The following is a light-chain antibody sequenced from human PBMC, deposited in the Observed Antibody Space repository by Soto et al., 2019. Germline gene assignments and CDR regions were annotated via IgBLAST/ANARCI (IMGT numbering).Light chain of an antibody. CDR3: QQYNNWPRT. V-gene: IGKV3-15*01. CDR1: QSVSSN. Sequence: EILMTQSPATLSVSPGERATLSCRASQSVSSNLDWYQQKPGQAHRLLTYGASTRATGIPARFSGSGSGTEVTLTISSLQSEDFAVYYCQQYNNWPRTFGQGTRWIS. J-gene: IGKJ1*01. CDR2: GAS.